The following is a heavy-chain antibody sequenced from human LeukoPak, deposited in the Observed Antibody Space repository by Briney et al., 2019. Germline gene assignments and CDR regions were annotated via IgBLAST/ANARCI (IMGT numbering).Heavy chain of an antibody. Sequence: ASVKVSCKASGYTFTGYYMHWVRQAPGQGLEWMGWTNPNSGGTNYAQKFQGRVTMTRDTSISTAYMELSRLRSDDTAVYYCARDEGRGYSRPGDYWGQGTLVTVSS. J-gene: IGHJ4*02. CDR2: TNPNSGGT. D-gene: IGHD5-18*01. CDR3: ARDEGRGYSRPGDY. V-gene: IGHV1-2*02. CDR1: GYTFTGYY.